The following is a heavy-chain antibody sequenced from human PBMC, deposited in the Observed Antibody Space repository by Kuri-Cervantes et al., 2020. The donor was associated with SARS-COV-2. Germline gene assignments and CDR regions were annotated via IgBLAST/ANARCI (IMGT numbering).Heavy chain of an antibody. Sequence: SLKISCAASGFTFDDYAMHWVRQAPGKGLEWVSGISWNSGSIGYADSVKGRFTISRGNAKNSLYLQMNSLRADDTALYYCARDKDGIEEFDYWGQGTLVTVSS. CDR1: GFTFDDYA. D-gene: IGHD5-24*01. J-gene: IGHJ4*02. CDR2: ISWNSGSI. CDR3: ARDKDGIEEFDY. V-gene: IGHV3-9*01.